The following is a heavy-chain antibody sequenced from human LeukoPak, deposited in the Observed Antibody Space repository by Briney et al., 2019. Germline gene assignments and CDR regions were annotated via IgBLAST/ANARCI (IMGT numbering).Heavy chain of an antibody. D-gene: IGHD6-13*01. V-gene: IGHV4-38-2*02. J-gene: IGHJ4*02. CDR1: GYSISSGYY. CDR2: LYPSGIT. Sequence: PSETLSLTCDVSGYSISSGYYWVWIRQPPGKGLEWIGNLYPSGITYYNPSLKSRVTISVDTSKNQFSLNLSSVTAAGTAVYYCARDTAAAGNFDYWGQGTLVTVSS. CDR3: ARDTAAAGNFDY.